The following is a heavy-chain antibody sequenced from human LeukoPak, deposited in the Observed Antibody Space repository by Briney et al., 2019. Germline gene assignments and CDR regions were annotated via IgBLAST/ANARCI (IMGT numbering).Heavy chain of an antibody. D-gene: IGHD3-22*01. Sequence: ASVKVSCKASGYTFTGYYMHWVRQAPGQGLEWMGWINPNSGGTNYAQKFQGRVTMTRDTSISTAYMELSRLRSDDTAVYYCARDLAYYDSSGYYVSYYFDYWCQGTLVTVSS. CDR1: GYTFTGYY. CDR3: ARDLAYYDSSGYYVSYYFDY. J-gene: IGHJ4*02. CDR2: INPNSGGT. V-gene: IGHV1-2*02.